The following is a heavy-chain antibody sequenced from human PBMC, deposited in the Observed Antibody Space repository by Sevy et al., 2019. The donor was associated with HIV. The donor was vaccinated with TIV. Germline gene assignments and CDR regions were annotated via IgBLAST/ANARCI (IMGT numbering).Heavy chain of an antibody. J-gene: IGHJ3*02. CDR3: IIMGWHGGFDI. D-gene: IGHD4-17*01. Sequence: SLRLSCAASGFTVSNTWMSWVRQAPGKGLELVGRIKSKNDGGTTDYAAPVIGRFTISRDDSKSTLSLRVNSLKIEDTAVYYCIIMGWHGGFDIWGQGTMVTVSS. CDR2: IKSKNDGGTT. V-gene: IGHV3-15*01. CDR1: GFTVSNTW.